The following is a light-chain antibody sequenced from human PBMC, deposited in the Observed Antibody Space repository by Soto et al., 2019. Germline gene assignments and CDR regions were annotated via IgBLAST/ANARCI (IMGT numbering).Light chain of an antibody. CDR3: ASWDDSLNGHV. CDR1: SSNIASNT. Sequence: QSVLTQPPSASGTPEQRVTVSCSGSSSNIASNTVNWYQQLPGTAPKLLIYSNDQRPSGVPDRFSASKSGTSASLAISGLQSEDEADYYCASWDDSLNGHVFGTGTKVTVL. J-gene: IGLJ1*01. V-gene: IGLV1-44*01. CDR2: SND.